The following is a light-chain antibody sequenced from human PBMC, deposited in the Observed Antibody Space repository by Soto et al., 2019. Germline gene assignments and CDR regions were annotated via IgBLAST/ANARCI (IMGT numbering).Light chain of an antibody. CDR1: QSVSSY. J-gene: IGKJ4*01. CDR3: QQRSNWPRGLT. Sequence: EIGLPQSPATLALSPGERATLSCRASQSVSSYLAWYQQKPGQAPRLLIYDASNRATGIPARFSGSGSGTDFTLTISSLEPEDFAVYYCQQRSNWPRGLTFGGGTKVDIK. CDR2: DAS. V-gene: IGKV3-11*01.